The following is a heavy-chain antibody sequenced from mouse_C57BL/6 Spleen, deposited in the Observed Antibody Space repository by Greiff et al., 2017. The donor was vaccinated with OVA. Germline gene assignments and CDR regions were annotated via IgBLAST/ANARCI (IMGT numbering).Heavy chain of an antibody. CDR2: ISSGSGTI. CDR1: GFTFSDYG. J-gene: IGHJ4*01. CDR3: ARGAMDD. V-gene: IGHV5-17*01. Sequence: EVLLVESGGGLVKPGGSLKLSCAASGFTFSDYGMHWVRQAPEQGLEWVAYISSGSGTIYYADTVKGRFTISRDNAKNTLFLQMTSLRSEDTAMYYCARGAMDDWGQGTSVTVSS.